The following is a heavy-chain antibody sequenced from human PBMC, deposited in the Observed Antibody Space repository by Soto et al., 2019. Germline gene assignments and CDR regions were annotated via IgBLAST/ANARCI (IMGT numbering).Heavy chain of an antibody. CDR2: IYYSGST. CDR1: GGSVSSGSYY. J-gene: IGHJ6*02. V-gene: IGHV4-61*01. D-gene: IGHD4-17*01. Sequence: QVQLQESGPGLVKPSETLSLTCTVSGGSVSSGSYYWSWIRQPPGKGLEWIGYIYYSGSTNYNPSLKSRVPISVDTSKNQFSLKLSSVTAADTAVYYCATDYGDGLRRYGMDVWGQGTTVTVSS. CDR3: ATDYGDGLRRYGMDV.